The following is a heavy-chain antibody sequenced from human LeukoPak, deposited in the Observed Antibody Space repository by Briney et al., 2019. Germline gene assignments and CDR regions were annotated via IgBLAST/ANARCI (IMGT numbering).Heavy chain of an antibody. CDR1: GFTVSSNY. J-gene: IGHJ3*02. CDR2: IYSGGST. V-gene: IGHV3-66*01. Sequence: TGGSLRLSCAASGFTVSSNYMSWVRQAPGKGLEWVSVIYSGGSTYYADSVKGRFTISRDNSKNTLYLQMNSLRAEDTAVYYCASAITMIVVATGSGAFDIWGQGTMVTVSS. CDR3: ASAITMIVVATGSGAFDI. D-gene: IGHD3-22*01.